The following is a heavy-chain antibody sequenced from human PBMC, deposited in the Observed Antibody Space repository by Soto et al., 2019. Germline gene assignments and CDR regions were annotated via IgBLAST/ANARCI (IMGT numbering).Heavy chain of an antibody. CDR2: IKQDGSEK. CDR3: ARAGIVGATQDFDY. CDR1: GFTFSSYW. Sequence: EVQLVESGGGLVQPGGSLRLSCAASGFTFSSYWMSWVRQAPGKGLEWVANIKQDGSEKYYVDSVKGRFTISRDNAKNSLYLQMNSLRAEYTAVYYCARAGIVGATQDFDYWGQGTLVTVSS. V-gene: IGHV3-7*03. D-gene: IGHD1-26*01. J-gene: IGHJ4*02.